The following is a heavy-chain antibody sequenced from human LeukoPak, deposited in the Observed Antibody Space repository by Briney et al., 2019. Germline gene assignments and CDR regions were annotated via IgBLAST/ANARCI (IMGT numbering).Heavy chain of an antibody. Sequence: SETLSLTCAVYGGSFSGYYWSWIRQPPGKGLEWIGEVNHSGSTNYNPSLKSRVTISVDTSKNQFSLKLSSVTAADTAVYYCARSVRGGDYVITYYYYYMDVWGKGTTATVSS. D-gene: IGHD4-17*01. CDR1: GGSFSGYY. CDR2: VNHSGST. V-gene: IGHV4-34*01. CDR3: ARSVRGGDYVITYYYYYMDV. J-gene: IGHJ6*03.